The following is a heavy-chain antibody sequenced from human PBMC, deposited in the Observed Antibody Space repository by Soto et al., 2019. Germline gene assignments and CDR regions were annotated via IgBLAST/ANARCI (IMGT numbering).Heavy chain of an antibody. Sequence: GESLKISCKGSGYSFTSYWIGWVRQMPGKGLEWMGIIYPGDSDTRYSPSFQGQVTISADKSISTAYLQWSSLKASDTAMYYCARSPSRITGTTLGRGMDVWGQGTTVTVAS. J-gene: IGHJ6*02. CDR2: IYPGDSDT. V-gene: IGHV5-51*01. CDR1: GYSFTSYW. CDR3: ARSPSRITGTTLGRGMDV. D-gene: IGHD1-7*01.